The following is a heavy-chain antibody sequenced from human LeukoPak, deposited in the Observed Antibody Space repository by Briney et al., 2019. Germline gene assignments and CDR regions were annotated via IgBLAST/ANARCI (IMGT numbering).Heavy chain of an antibody. D-gene: IGHD2-15*01. J-gene: IGHJ3*02. CDR1: GGTFSSYA. V-gene: IGHV1-2*02. CDR3: ARDQTGRFVVAGCAFDI. Sequence: ASVKVSCKASGGTFSSYAISWVRQAPGQGLEWMGWINPNSGGTNYAQKFQGRVTMTRDTSISTAYMELSRLRSDDTAVYYCARDQTGRFVVAGCAFDIWGQGTMVTVSS. CDR2: INPNSGGT.